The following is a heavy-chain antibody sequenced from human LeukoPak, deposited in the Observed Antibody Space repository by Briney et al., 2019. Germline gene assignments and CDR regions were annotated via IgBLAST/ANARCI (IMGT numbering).Heavy chain of an antibody. CDR3: ARVGSSSWYYFDY. D-gene: IGHD6-13*01. J-gene: IGHJ4*02. CDR1: GGSVSSGSYS. Sequence: KPSETLSLTCTVSGGSVSSGSYSWSWIRQPPGKGLEWIGYIYHSGSTYYNPSLKSRVTISVDRSKNQFSLKLSSVTAADTAVYYCARVGSSSWYYFDYWGQGTLVTVSS. V-gene: IGHV4-30-2*01. CDR2: IYHSGST.